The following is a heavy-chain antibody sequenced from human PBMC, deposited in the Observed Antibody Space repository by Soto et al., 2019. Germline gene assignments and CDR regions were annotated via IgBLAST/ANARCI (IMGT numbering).Heavy chain of an antibody. V-gene: IGHV3-23*01. J-gene: IGHJ4*02. CDR1: GFTFSSSA. Sequence: LRLSCAASGFTFSSSAMSWVRQAPGKGLEWVSDIIDSGGSTYYADSVKGRFTISRDNSKSTLYLQMNSLRAEDTAVYYCLRVSGWNFDYWGQGTPVTVSS. CDR2: IIDSGGST. D-gene: IGHD6-19*01. CDR3: LRVSGWNFDY.